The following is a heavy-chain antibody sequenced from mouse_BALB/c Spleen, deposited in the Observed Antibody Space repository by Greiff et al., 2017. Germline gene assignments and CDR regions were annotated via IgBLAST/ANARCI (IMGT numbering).Heavy chain of an antibody. V-gene: IGHV1S81*02. CDR1: GYTFTSYW. CDR3: ARIYYDYSWFAY. D-gene: IGHD2-4*01. Sequence: QVQLQQSGAELVKPGASVKLSCKASGYTFTSYWMHWVKQRPGQGLEWIGEINPSNGRTNYNEKFKSKATLTVDKSSSTAYMQLSSLTSEDSAVYYCARIYYDYSWFAYWGQGTLVTVSA. J-gene: IGHJ3*01. CDR2: INPSNGRT.